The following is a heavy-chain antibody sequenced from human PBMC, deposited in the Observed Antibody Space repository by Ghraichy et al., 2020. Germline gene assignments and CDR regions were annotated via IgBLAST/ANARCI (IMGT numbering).Heavy chain of an antibody. CDR1: GYTFTSYG. D-gene: IGHD5-18*01. V-gene: IGHV1-18*01. Sequence: ASVKVSCKASGYTFTSYGISWVRQAPGQGLEWVGWISAYNGNTNYAQKLQGRVTMTTDTSTSTAYMELRSLRSDDTAVYYCARDSGYSYVYYYYGMDVWGQGTTVTISS. CDR2: ISAYNGNT. J-gene: IGHJ6*02. CDR3: ARDSGYSYVYYYYGMDV.